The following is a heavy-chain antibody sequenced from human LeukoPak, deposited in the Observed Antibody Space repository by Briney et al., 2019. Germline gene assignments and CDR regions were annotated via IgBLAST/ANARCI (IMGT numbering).Heavy chain of an antibody. Sequence: SETLSLTCAVYGGSFSGYYWSWIRQPPGKGLEWIGEINHSGSTNYNPSLKSRVTISVDTSKNQFSLKPSSVTAADTAVYYCARVTTTPALNWFDPWGQGTLVTVSS. J-gene: IGHJ5*02. V-gene: IGHV4-34*01. CDR1: GGSFSGYY. D-gene: IGHD1-1*01. CDR2: INHSGST. CDR3: ARVTTTPALNWFDP.